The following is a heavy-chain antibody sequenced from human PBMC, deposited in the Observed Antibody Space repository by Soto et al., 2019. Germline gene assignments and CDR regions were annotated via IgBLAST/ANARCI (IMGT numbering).Heavy chain of an antibody. J-gene: IGHJ3*02. V-gene: IGHV1-8*01. D-gene: IGHD3-9*01. CDR3: ARLVTDAFDI. CDR1: GYTFTSYD. CDR2: MNPNSGNT. Sequence: ASVKVSCKASGYTFTSYDINWVRQATGQGLEWMGWMNPNSGNTGHAQKFQGRVTITADKSTSTAYMELSSLRSEDTAVYYCARLVTDAFDIWGQGTMVTVSS.